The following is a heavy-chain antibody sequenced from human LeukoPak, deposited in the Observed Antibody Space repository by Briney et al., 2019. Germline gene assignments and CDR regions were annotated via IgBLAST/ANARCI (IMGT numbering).Heavy chain of an antibody. Sequence: GGSLRLSCAASGFIFSHYGMHWVRQAPGKGLEWVAVISYDGSNKYYADSVKGRFTISRDNSKNTLYLQMNSLRAEDTAVYYCAKDQEGWIRYYFDYWGQGTLVTVSS. CDR1: GFIFSHYG. CDR2: ISYDGSNK. J-gene: IGHJ4*02. CDR3: AKDQEGWIRYYFDY. D-gene: IGHD5-18*01. V-gene: IGHV3-30*18.